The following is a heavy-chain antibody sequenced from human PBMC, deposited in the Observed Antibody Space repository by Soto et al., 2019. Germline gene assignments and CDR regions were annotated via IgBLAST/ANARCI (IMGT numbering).Heavy chain of an antibody. D-gene: IGHD6-19*01. J-gene: IGHJ5*02. CDR2: IRSYAHGGTT. Sequence: ELQLVESGGGLVQPGRSLRLSCTASGFTFGDYAMTWFRQPPGKGLEWVGFIRSYAHGGTTEYAASVKGRFTLSRDDSKNIAYLQLNSLQTEDTAMYYCTRSIRAVDWFDPWGQGTLVTVSS. CDR3: TRSIRAVDWFDP. CDR1: GFTFGDYA. V-gene: IGHV3-49*03.